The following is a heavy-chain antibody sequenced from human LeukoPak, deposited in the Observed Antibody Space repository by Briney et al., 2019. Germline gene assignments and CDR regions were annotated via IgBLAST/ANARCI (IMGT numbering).Heavy chain of an antibody. Sequence: SQTLSLTCAISGDSVSSNSAAWNWIRQSPSRGLEWLGRTYYRAKWSNDYAVSVKSRITINPDTSRNQFSLQLNSVTPEDTAVYYCARYYYDSRGYYYYYFDYWGQGTLVTVSS. CDR2: TYYRAKWSN. CDR1: GDSVSSNSAA. CDR3: ARYYYDSRGYYYYYFDY. J-gene: IGHJ4*02. D-gene: IGHD3-22*01. V-gene: IGHV6-1*01.